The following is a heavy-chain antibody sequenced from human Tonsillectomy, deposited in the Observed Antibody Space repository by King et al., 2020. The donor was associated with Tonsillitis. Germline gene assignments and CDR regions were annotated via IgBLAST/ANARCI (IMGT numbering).Heavy chain of an antibody. CDR1: SGSISSSNW. D-gene: IGHD2-8*01. V-gene: IGHV4-4*02. J-gene: IGHJ5*02. CDR3: AREGVYCTNGVCSGWNNWFDP. Sequence: VQLQESGPGLVKPSGTLSLTCAVSSGSISSSNWWSWVRQPPGKGLEWIGEIYHRGSTNYKPSLKSRGTISVDKSKNQFSLKLSYVTAADTAGYYCAREGVYCTNGVCSGWNNWFDPWGQGTLVTVSS. CDR2: IYHRGST.